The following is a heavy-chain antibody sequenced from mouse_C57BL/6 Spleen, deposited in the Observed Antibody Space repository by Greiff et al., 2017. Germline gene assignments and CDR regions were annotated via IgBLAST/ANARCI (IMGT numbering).Heavy chain of an antibody. CDR2: IDPNSGGT. Sequence: QVQLQQPGAELVKPGASVKLSCKASGYTFTSYWMHWVKQRPGRGLEWIGRIDPNSGGTTYNEKFKSKATLTVDKSSSTAYMQLSSLTSEDSAVYYCARERVGIYHDDYYGYWGQSTTLTESS. CDR3: ARERVGIYHDDYYGY. D-gene: IGHD2-1*01. CDR1: GYTFTSYW. V-gene: IGHV1-72*01. J-gene: IGHJ2*01.